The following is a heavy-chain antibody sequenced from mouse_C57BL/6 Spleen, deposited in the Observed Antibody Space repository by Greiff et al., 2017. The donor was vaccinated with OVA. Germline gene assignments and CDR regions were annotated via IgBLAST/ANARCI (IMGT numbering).Heavy chain of an antibody. J-gene: IGHJ2*01. CDR1: GFTFSDYG. Sequence: EVKLMESGGGLVKPGGSLKLSCAASGFTFSDYGMHWVRQAPEKGLEWVAYISSGRSTIYYADTVKGRFTIARDNAKNTLFLQMTSLRAEDTAMYYCARNWDYWGQGTTLTVSS. CDR2: ISSGRSTI. V-gene: IGHV5-17*01. D-gene: IGHD4-1*01. CDR3: ARNWDY.